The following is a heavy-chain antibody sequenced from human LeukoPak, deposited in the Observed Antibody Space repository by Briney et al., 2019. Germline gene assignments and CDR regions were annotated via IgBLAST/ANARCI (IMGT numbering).Heavy chain of an antibody. Sequence: GASVKVSCKASGYTFTGYYMHWVRQAPGQGLEWMGWINPNSGGTNYAQKFQGRVTMTRDTSISTAYMELSRLRSDDTAVYYCARDANTAMVSGLDYWGQGTLVTVSS. D-gene: IGHD5-18*01. J-gene: IGHJ4*02. CDR2: INPNSGGT. V-gene: IGHV1-2*02. CDR1: GYTFTGYY. CDR3: ARDANTAMVSGLDY.